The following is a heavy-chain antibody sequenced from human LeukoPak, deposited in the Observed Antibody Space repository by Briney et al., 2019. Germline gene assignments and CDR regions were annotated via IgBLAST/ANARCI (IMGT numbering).Heavy chain of an antibody. V-gene: IGHV6-1*01. CDR2: TYYRSKWHY. CDR1: GDRVSSNSAA. J-gene: IGHJ6*02. Sequence: SQTLSLTCAISGDRVSSNSAAWNWIRQSPSRGLEWLGRTYYRSKWHYDYAESVKRRITVNPDTSKNQFSLQLNSVTPEDTAVYYCARQSSTDYYYYGLNVWGQGTTVAVSS. CDR3: ARQSSTDYYYYGLNV. D-gene: IGHD1-1*01.